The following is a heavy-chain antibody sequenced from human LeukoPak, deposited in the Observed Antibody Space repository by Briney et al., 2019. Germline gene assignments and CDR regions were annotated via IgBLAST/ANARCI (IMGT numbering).Heavy chain of an antibody. J-gene: IGHJ4*02. CDR3: AREGIAARPFDY. D-gene: IGHD6-6*01. CDR2: IYHSEST. CDR1: GGSISSGGYY. Sequence: SETLSLTCTVSGGSISSGGYYWSWIRQPPGKGLEWIAYIYHSESTYYTPSLKSRVTISGDRSKNQFSLKLSSVTAADTAVYYCAREGIAARPFDYWGQGTLVTVSS. V-gene: IGHV4-30-2*01.